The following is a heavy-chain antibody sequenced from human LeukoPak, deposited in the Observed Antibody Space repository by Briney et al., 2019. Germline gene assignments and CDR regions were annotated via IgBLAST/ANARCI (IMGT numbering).Heavy chain of an antibody. CDR1: GGSINSDDYS. D-gene: IGHD2-15*01. Sequence: SQTLSLTCAVSGGSINSDDYSWSRIRQPPGKGLEWIGYMYHSGSAYYNPSLESRVTISVDRSNNQFSLRLNSVTAADTAVYYCARAHRCTGGTCFNWFDPWGQGTLVTVSS. V-gene: IGHV4-30-2*01. CDR2: MYHSGSA. CDR3: ARAHRCTGGTCFNWFDP. J-gene: IGHJ5*02.